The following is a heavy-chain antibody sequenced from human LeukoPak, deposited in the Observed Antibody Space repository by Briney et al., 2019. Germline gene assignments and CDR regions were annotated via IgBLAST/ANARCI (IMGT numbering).Heavy chain of an antibody. D-gene: IGHD3-16*01. J-gene: IGHJ3*02. CDR3: ARVNGGDQTNGAFDI. CDR2: ISSSSSYI. Sequence: GGSLRLSCAASGFTFSSYSMNWVRQAPGKGLEWVSSISSSSSYIYYADSVKGRFTISRDNAKNSLYLQMNSLRAEDTAVYYCARVNGGDQTNGAFDIWGQGTMVTVSS. CDR1: GFTFSSYS. V-gene: IGHV3-21*01.